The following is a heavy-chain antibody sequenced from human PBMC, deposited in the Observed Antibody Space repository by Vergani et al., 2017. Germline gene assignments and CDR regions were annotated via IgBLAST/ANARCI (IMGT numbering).Heavy chain of an antibody. V-gene: IGHV3-9*01. CDR1: GFTFDDYA. D-gene: IGHD2-15*01. Sequence: EVQLVESGGGLVQPGRSLRLSCAASGFTFDDYAMHWVRQAPGKGLEWVSGISWNSGSIGYADSVKGRFTISRDNAKNSLYLQMNSLRAEDTALYYCAKDILSVYYYYYMDVWSKGTTVTVSS. J-gene: IGHJ6*03. CDR2: ISWNSGSI. CDR3: AKDILSVYYYYYMDV.